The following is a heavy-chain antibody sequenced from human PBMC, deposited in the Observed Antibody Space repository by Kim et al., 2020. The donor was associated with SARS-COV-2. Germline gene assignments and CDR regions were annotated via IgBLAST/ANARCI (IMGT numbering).Heavy chain of an antibody. Sequence: ASVKVSCKASGYTFTSYDINWVRQATGQGLEWMGWMNPNSGNTGYAQKFQGRVTMTRNTSISTAYMELSSLRSEDTAVYYCARGEYSSSWYGGGWFDPWGQGTLVTVSS. CDR1: GYTFTSYD. CDR3: ARGEYSSSWYGGGWFDP. J-gene: IGHJ5*02. CDR2: MNPNSGNT. V-gene: IGHV1-8*01. D-gene: IGHD6-13*01.